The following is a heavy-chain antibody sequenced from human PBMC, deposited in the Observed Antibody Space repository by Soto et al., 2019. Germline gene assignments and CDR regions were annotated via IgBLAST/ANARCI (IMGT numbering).Heavy chain of an antibody. CDR3: ALARIGVFWSVYNWFDP. V-gene: IGHV1-69*06. D-gene: IGHD3-3*01. Sequence: QVQLVQSGAEVKKPGSSVKVSCKASGGTFSSYAISWVRQAPGQGLEWMGGIIPIFGTANYAQKFQGRVTITADKSTSTAYMELSSLRSEDTAVYYCALARIGVFWSVYNWFDPWGQGTLVTVSS. CDR2: IIPIFGTA. J-gene: IGHJ5*02. CDR1: GGTFSSYA.